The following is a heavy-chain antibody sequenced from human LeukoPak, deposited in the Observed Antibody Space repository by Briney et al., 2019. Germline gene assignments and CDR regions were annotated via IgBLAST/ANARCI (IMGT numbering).Heavy chain of an antibody. D-gene: IGHD4-17*01. CDR3: ARDQIQGVRSRPQVPFDY. CDR2: ISSSGSTI. V-gene: IGHV3-11*01. J-gene: IGHJ4*02. CDR1: GFTFSDYY. Sequence: PGGSLRLSCAASGFTFSDYYMSWIRQAPGKGLEWVSYISSSGSTIYYADSVKGRFTISRDNAKNSLYLQMNSLRAEDTAVYYCARDQIQGVRSRPQVPFDYWGQGTLVTVSS.